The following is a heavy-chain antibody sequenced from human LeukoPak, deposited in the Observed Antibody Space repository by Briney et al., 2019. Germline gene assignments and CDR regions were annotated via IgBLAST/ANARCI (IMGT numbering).Heavy chain of an antibody. CDR2: ISGSGGST. V-gene: IGHV3-23*01. J-gene: IGHJ6*02. CDR3: AKDPGIAAAGTVYCYYGMDV. Sequence: GGSLRLSCAASGFTFSSYAMSWVRQAPGKGLEWVSAISGSGGSTYYADSVKGRFTISRDNSKNTLYLQMNSLRAEDTAVYYCAKDPGIAAAGTVYCYYGMDVWGQGTTVTVSS. CDR1: GFTFSSYA. D-gene: IGHD6-13*01.